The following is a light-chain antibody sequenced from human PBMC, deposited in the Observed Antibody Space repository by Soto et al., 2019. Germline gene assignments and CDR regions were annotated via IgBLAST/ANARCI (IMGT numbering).Light chain of an antibody. CDR1: QDISSY. V-gene: IGKV1-27*01. Sequence: DIQMTQSPSSLSASVGDRVTITCRASQDISSYLAWYQQKPGKVPKLLIYGTSTLQSGVPSRFSGSGSGTDFTLTISSLQPEDAATYYCQKYENAPWTFGQGTKVEIK. CDR2: GTS. J-gene: IGKJ1*01. CDR3: QKYENAPWT.